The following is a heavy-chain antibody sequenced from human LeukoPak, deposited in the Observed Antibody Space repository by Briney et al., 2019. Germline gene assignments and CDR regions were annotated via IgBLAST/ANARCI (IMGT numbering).Heavy chain of an antibody. CDR2: TYYRSKWYN. J-gene: IGHJ6*03. CDR3: ARDIGNWESRVDYYYYMDV. Sequence: SQTLSLTCAISGDSVSSNSTAWNWIRQSPSRGLEWLGRTYYRSKWYNDYAVSVKSRITINPDTSKNQFSLQLNSVTPEDTAVYYCARDIGNWESRVDYYYYMDVWGKGTTVTVSS. D-gene: IGHD7-27*01. CDR1: GDSVSSNSTA. V-gene: IGHV6-1*01.